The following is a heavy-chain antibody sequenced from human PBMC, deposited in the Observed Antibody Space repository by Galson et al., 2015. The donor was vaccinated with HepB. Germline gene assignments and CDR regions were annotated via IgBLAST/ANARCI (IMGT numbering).Heavy chain of an antibody. CDR3: ARSGSYPDDAFDV. Sequence: SLRLSCAASGFTVSSNYMNWVRQAPGKGLEWVSFIYSGGSTYYADAVKGRFTVSSDNSKNTLFLQMNSLRAEDTAVYYCARSGSYPDDAFDVWGQGTMVTVSS. D-gene: IGHD1-26*01. CDR2: IYSGGST. V-gene: IGHV3-66*01. CDR1: GFTVSSNY. J-gene: IGHJ3*01.